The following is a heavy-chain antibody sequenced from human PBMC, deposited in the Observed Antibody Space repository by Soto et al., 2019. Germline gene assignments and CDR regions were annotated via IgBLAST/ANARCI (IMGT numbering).Heavy chain of an antibody. Sequence: SETLSLTCTVSGGSISSSSYYWGWIRQPPGKGLEWIGSIYYSGSTYYNPSLKSRVTISVDTSKNQFSLKLSSVTAADTAVYYCARRFYGDHEYYWGQGTLVTVSS. CDR3: ARRFYGDHEYY. CDR2: IYYSGST. CDR1: GGSISSSSYY. J-gene: IGHJ4*02. V-gene: IGHV4-39*01. D-gene: IGHD4-17*01.